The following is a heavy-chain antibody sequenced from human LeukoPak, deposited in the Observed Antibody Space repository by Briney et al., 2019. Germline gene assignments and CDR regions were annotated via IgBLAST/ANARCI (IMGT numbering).Heavy chain of an antibody. CDR2: ISGSGGST. J-gene: IGHJ4*02. Sequence: PGGSLRLSCADSGFTFSSYAMSWVRQAPGEGLEWVSAISGSGGSTYYADSVKGRLTISRDNSKNTLYLQMNSLRAEDTAVYYCAKQGLGYCSSTSCWVDYWGQGTLVTVSS. CDR1: GFTFSSYA. D-gene: IGHD2-2*01. V-gene: IGHV3-23*01. CDR3: AKQGLGYCSSTSCWVDY.